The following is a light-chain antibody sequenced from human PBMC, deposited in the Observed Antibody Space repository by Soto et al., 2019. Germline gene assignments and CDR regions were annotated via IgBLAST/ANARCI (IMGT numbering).Light chain of an antibody. CDR1: QTISGW. CDR2: DAS. J-gene: IGKJ2*01. Sequence: DLQVTQSPSTLSASVGDRVTITCRASQTISGWLAWYQQKPGKAPKLLIYDASTLESGVPSRFSGSGSGTEYTLTISSLQPDDFATYYCQQYNDYLFGQGTKLEIK. CDR3: QQYNDYL. V-gene: IGKV1-5*01.